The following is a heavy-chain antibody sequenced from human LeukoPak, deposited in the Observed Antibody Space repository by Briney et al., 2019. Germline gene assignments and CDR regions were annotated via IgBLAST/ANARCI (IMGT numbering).Heavy chain of an antibody. CDR1: GFTFSSYG. V-gene: IGHV3-30*19. J-gene: IGHJ4*02. D-gene: IGHD2-8*01. CDR3: ARCKDTGNAQFYPDY. CDR2: ISYDGSNK. Sequence: PGGSLRLSCAASGFTFSSYGMHWVRQAPGKGLEWVAVISYDGSNKYYADSVKGRFTISRDNSKNTLYLQMNSLRAEDTAVYYCARCKDTGNAQFYPDYWGQGTLVTVSS.